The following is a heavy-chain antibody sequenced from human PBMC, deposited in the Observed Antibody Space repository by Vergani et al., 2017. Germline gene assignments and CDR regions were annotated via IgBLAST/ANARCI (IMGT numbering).Heavy chain of an antibody. CDR1: GFTFNHYA. J-gene: IGHJ6*02. CDR2: ISGSGGST. Sequence: EVQLLESGGDLVQPGGSLRLSCAASGFTFNHYAMNWVRQAPGKGLEWVSGISGSGGSTYYAGSVKGRFTISRDSSKNTLYLQMNSLSAGDTAVYYCARANPRNSGYDYLYCYHGRDVWGQGTTVTVSS. D-gene: IGHD5-12*01. V-gene: IGHV3-23*01. CDR3: ARANPRNSGYDYLYCYHGRDV.